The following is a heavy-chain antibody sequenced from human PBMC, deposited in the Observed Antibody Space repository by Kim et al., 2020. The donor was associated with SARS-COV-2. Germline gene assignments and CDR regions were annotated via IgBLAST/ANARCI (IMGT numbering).Heavy chain of an antibody. CDR1: GYTFTSYA. J-gene: IGHJ4*02. CDR3: ARGTRGAYPANPDY. V-gene: IGHV7-4-1*02. D-gene: IGHD3-10*01. CDR2: INTNTGNP. Sequence: ASVKVSCKASGYTFTSYAMNWVRQAPGQGLEWMGWINTNTGNPTYAQGFTGRFVFSLDTSVSTAYLQISSLKAEDTAVYYCARGTRGAYPANPDYWGQGTLVTVSS.